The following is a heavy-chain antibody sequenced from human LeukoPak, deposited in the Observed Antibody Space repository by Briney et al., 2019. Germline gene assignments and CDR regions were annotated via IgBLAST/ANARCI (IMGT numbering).Heavy chain of an antibody. Sequence: GGSLRLSCAASGFTFSSYAMHWVRQAPGKGLEWVAVISYDGSNKYYADSVKGRFTISRDNSKNTLYLQMNSLRAEDTAVYYCARAGSYYGFDYWGQGTLVTVSS. CDR1: GFTFSSYA. CDR3: ARAGSYYGFDY. J-gene: IGHJ4*02. CDR2: ISYDGSNK. D-gene: IGHD1-26*01. V-gene: IGHV3-30*04.